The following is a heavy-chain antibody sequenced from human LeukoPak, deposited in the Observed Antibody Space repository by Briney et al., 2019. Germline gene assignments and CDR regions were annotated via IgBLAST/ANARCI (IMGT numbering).Heavy chain of an antibody. CDR3: ARGALVEQWLVHTFYYYYMDV. D-gene: IGHD6-19*01. V-gene: IGHV4-61*02. CDR2: IYTSGST. J-gene: IGHJ6*03. CDR1: GGSISSGSYY. Sequence: SETLSLTCTVSGGSISSGSYYWSWIRQPAGKGLEWIWLIYTSGSTNYNPSLKSRPTISVDTSKNQFSLKLSSVAAADTAVYYCARGALVEQWLVHTFYYYYMDVWGKGTTVTVSS.